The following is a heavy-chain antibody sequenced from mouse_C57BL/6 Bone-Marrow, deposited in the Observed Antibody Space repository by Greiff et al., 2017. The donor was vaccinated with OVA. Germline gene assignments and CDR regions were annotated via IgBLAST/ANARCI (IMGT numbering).Heavy chain of an antibody. CDR3: ARSGRVNWAWFAY. CDR1: GYSFTDYN. D-gene: IGHD4-1*01. Sequence: EVKLMESGPELVKPGASVKISCKASGYSFTDYNMNWVKQSNGKSLEWIGVINPNYGTTSYNQKFKGKATLTVDQSSSTAYMQLNSLTSEDSAVYYCARSGRVNWAWFAYWGQGTLVTVSA. CDR2: INPNYGTT. V-gene: IGHV1-39*01. J-gene: IGHJ3*01.